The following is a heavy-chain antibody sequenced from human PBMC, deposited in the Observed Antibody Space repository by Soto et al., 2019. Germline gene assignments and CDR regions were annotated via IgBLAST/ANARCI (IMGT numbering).Heavy chain of an antibody. J-gene: IGHJ4*02. CDR2: IYYSGST. CDR3: ARQSSSREYYFDY. CDR1: GGSIIGYY. V-gene: IGHV4-59*08. Sequence: SETLSLTCTVSGGSIIGYYWTWILRPPGRGLEWIGNIYYSGSTHYNPSLNSRVTISLDTSKNQFSLRLSSVSATDTAVYYCARQSSSREYYFDYWGQGTLVT.